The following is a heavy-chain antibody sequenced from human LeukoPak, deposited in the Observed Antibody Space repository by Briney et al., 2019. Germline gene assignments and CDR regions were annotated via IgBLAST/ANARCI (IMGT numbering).Heavy chain of an antibody. CDR1: GFTFNRYA. J-gene: IGHJ4*02. Sequence: GGSLRLSCEASGFTFNRYAMSWVRQAPGKGLEWVANIKQDGSEKYYVDSVKGRFTISRDNAKNSLYLQMNSLRAEDTAVYYCARDVGAKDYWGQGTLVTVSS. CDR2: IKQDGSEK. D-gene: IGHD1-26*01. V-gene: IGHV3-7*03. CDR3: ARDVGAKDY.